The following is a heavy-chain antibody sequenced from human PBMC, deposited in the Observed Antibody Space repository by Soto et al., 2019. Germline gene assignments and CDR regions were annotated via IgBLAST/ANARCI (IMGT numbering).Heavy chain of an antibody. CDR3: ARHSYIAAAGIGWFDP. CDR1: GGSISSSSYY. Sequence: SETLSLTCTVSGGSISSSSYYWGWIRQPPGKGLEWIGSIYYSGSTYYNPSLKSRVAISVDTSKNQFSLKLSSVTAADTAVYYCARHSYIAAAGIGWFDPWGQGTLVTVSS. V-gene: IGHV4-39*01. D-gene: IGHD6-13*01. J-gene: IGHJ5*02. CDR2: IYYSGST.